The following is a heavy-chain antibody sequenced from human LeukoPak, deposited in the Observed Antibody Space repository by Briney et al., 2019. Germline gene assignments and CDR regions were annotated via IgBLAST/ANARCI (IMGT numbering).Heavy chain of an antibody. D-gene: IGHD2-15*01. CDR1: GYTFTSYA. J-gene: IGHJ6*02. Sequence: ASVKVSCKASGYTFTSYAMHWVRQAPGQRLEWMGWINAGNGNTKYSQKFQGRVTITADESTSTAYMELSSLRSEDTAVYYCARDQDIVVVVAATTDYYYYYGMDVWGQGTTVAVSS. CDR3: ARDQDIVVVVAATTDYYYYYGMDV. V-gene: IGHV1-3*01. CDR2: INAGNGNT.